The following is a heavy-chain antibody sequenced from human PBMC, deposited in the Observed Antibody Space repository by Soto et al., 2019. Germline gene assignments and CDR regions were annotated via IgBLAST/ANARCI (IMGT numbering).Heavy chain of an antibody. CDR1: GGSISSSNW. V-gene: IGHV4-4*02. CDR3: ARAQSSSWYNYGMDV. Sequence: GTLSLTCAVSGGSISSSNWWSWVRQPPGKGLEWIGEIYHSGSTNYNPSLKSRVTISVDKSKNQFSLKLSSVTAADTAVYYCARAQSSSWYNYGMDVWGQGTTVTVSS. D-gene: IGHD6-13*01. J-gene: IGHJ6*02. CDR2: IYHSGST.